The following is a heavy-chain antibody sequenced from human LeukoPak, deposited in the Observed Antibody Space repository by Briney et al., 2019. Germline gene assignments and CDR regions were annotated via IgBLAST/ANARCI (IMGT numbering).Heavy chain of an antibody. D-gene: IGHD5-12*01. CDR1: GGTFSSYA. J-gene: IGHJ6*03. V-gene: IGHV1-69*05. Sequence: SVKVSCKASGGTFSSYAINWVRQAPGQGLEWMGGIIPLFGTPNYAQNFKGRVTITTDESTSTAYMELSSLRSEDTAIYYCARDTSVRATGWGPYNYMDVWGKGTTVTVSS. CDR3: ARDTSVRATGWGPYNYMDV. CDR2: IIPLFGTP.